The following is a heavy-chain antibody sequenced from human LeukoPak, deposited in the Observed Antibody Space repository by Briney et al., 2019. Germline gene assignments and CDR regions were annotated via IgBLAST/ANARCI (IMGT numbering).Heavy chain of an antibody. D-gene: IGHD1-14*01. V-gene: IGHV4-59*11. J-gene: IGHJ3*02. CDR1: GASITGHY. CDR2: ISHIGST. CDR3: ARDRISINALDM. Sequence: SETLSLTCTVSGASITGHYLTWLRQPPGNGLEWIGYISHIGSTNYNPSLKSRVTISVDTSKNQFSLKLTSVTAADTAVYYCARDRISINALDMWGQGTMVTVSS.